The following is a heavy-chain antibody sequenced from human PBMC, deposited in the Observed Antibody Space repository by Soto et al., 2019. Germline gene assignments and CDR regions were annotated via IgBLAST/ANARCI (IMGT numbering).Heavy chain of an antibody. D-gene: IGHD3-10*01. CDR1: GGSIGSYY. J-gene: IGHJ6*02. CDR3: ARVESILWFGELLSPMDV. Sequence: SETLSLTCTVSGGSIGSYYWSWIRQPPGKGLGWIGYIYYSGSTNYNPSLKSRVTISVDTSKNQFSLKLSSVTAADTAVYYCARVESILWFGELLSPMDVWGQGTTVTVSS. CDR2: IYYSGST. V-gene: IGHV4-59*01.